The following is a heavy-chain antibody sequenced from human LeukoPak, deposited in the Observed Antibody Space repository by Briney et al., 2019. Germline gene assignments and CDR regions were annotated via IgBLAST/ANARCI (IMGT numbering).Heavy chain of an antibody. CDR3: AREGPVGAAAISGWFDP. V-gene: IGHV3-30*04. CDR2: ISYDGSNK. CDR1: GFTFSSYA. J-gene: IGHJ5*02. D-gene: IGHD2-15*01. Sequence: GGSLRLSCAASGFTFSSYAMHWVRQAPGKGLEWVAVISYDGSNKYYADSVKGRFTISRDNSKNTLYLQMNSLRAEDTAVYYCAREGPVGAAAISGWFDPWGQGTLVTVSS.